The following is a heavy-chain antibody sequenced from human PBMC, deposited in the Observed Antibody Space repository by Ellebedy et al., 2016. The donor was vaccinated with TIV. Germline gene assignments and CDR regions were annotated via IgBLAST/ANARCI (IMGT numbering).Heavy chain of an antibody. CDR2: ISGSGDRA. J-gene: IGHJ5*02. V-gene: IGHV3-23*01. CDR3: AKDLLCSSPTCYVMNWFDP. D-gene: IGHD2-2*01. Sequence: GGSLRLSCAASGFTFSNYAMSWVRQAPGKGLEWVSAISGSGDRAYYADSVKGRFTISRDNSKNTLYLQMNSLRAEDTAVYYCAKDLLCSSPTCYVMNWFDPWGQGTLVTVSS. CDR1: GFTFSNYA.